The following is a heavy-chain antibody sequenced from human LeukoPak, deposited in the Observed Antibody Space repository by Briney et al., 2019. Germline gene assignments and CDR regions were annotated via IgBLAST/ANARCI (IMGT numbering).Heavy chain of an antibody. CDR1: GFTFSRYW. D-gene: IGHD4-11*01. J-gene: IGHJ4*01. CDR3: ARAPPNSPIDY. Sequence: GGSLRLSCAASGFTFSRYWMHWVRQGPGKGLVWVSRINNDESSTNYADSVKGRFTISRDNAKNTLYLQMNSLRAEDTALYYCARAPPNSPIDYWGQEPWSPSPQ. V-gene: IGHV3-74*01. CDR2: INNDESST.